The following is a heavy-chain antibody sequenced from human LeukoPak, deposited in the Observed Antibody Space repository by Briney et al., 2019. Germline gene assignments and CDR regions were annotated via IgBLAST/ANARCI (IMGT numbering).Heavy chain of an antibody. J-gene: IGHJ6*02. CDR1: GGSFSGYY. D-gene: IGHD2-2*01. Sequence: KTSETLSLTCAVYGGSFSGYYWSWIRQPPGKGLEWIGEINHSGSTNYNPSLKSRVTISVDTSKNQFSLKLSSVTAADTAVYYCARDEGYCSRTSCYGASKGMDVWGQGTAVIVSS. CDR2: INHSGST. V-gene: IGHV4-34*01. CDR3: ARDEGYCSRTSCYGASKGMDV.